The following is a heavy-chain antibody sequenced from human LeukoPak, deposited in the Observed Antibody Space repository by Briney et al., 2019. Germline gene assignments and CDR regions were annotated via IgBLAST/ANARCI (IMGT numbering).Heavy chain of an antibody. CDR2: IYYSGST. Sequence: SETLSLTCTVSGGSMSPYHWSWIRQPPGKGLEWTGYIYYSGSTNYNPSLKSRVTISVDTSKNQFSLKLSSVTAADTAMYYCARAVSGRFDYRGQGTLVTVSS. V-gene: IGHV4-59*08. D-gene: IGHD6-19*01. CDR1: GGSMSPYH. CDR3: ARAVSGRFDY. J-gene: IGHJ4*02.